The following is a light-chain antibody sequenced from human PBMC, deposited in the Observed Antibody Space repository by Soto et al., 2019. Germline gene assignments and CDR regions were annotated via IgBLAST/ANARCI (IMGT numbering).Light chain of an antibody. CDR2: LNSDGSH. Sequence: QSVLTQSPSASASLGVSVKLTCTLSSGHSTYAIAWHQQQPDRGPRYLMTLNSDGSHTKADGIPYRFSGSSSGAARYLTITSLQSEDEADYYCQTWDTGTVVFGGGTQLTVL. CDR1: SGHSTYA. CDR3: QTWDTGTVV. J-gene: IGLJ2*01. V-gene: IGLV4-69*01.